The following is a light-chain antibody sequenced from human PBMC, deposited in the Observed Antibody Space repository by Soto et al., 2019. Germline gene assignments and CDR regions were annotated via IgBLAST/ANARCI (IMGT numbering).Light chain of an antibody. CDR3: QQRSNWPLT. CDR2: DAS. J-gene: IGKJ4*01. Sequence: IVMTQSPNSLSVSPGGRATLSCRASQNVSSDLAWYQQRPGQPPSLLIFDASTRASGVPARFSGSGSGTDFTLTISSLEPEDFAVYYCQQRSNWPLTFGGGTKVDIK. V-gene: IGKV3-11*01. CDR1: QNVSSD.